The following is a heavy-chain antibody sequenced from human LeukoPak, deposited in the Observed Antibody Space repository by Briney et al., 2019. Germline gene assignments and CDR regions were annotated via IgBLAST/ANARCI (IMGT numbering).Heavy chain of an antibody. CDR3: ARLGYCSGGSCSWDYFDY. V-gene: IGHV1-69*04. CDR2: IIPIFGIA. Sequence: SVKVSCKASGGTFSSYAISWMRQAPGQGLEWMGRIIPIFGIANYAQKFQGRVTITADKSTSTAYMELSSLRSEDTAVYYCARLGYCSGGSCSWDYFDYWGQGTLVTVSS. D-gene: IGHD2-15*01. J-gene: IGHJ4*02. CDR1: GGTFSSYA.